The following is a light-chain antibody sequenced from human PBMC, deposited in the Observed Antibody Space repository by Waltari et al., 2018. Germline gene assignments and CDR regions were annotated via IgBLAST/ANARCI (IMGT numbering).Light chain of an antibody. Sequence: EIVLTQSPDTLSLSPGERVTLSCRASQSINKNFLAWDQQKLGQAPRPLIYSTSSRAAGIPDRFVGSGSGTDFTLTITRLEPEDFALYHCQQYDTSPYTFGQGTKLEIK. CDR1: QSINKNF. CDR3: QQYDTSPYT. V-gene: IGKV3-20*01. CDR2: STS. J-gene: IGKJ2*01.